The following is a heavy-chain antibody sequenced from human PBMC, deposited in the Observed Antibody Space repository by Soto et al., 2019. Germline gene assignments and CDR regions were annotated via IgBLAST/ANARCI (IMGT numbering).Heavy chain of an antibody. V-gene: IGHV4-59*12. J-gene: IGHJ5*02. CDR3: ARETYGDYVGYFDP. Sequence: SETLSLTCTVSGGSISSYYWSWIRQPPGKGLEWIGYIYYSGSTNYNPSLKSRVTISVDRSKNQFSLKVSSVAAADTAVYYCARETYGDYVGYFDPWGQGTLVTVSS. CDR2: IYYSGST. D-gene: IGHD4-17*01. CDR1: GGSISSYY.